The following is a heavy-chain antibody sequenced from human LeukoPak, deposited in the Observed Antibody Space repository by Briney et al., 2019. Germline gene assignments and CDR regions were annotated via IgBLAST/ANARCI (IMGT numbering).Heavy chain of an antibody. CDR1: GGSISSSSYY. D-gene: IGHD3-22*01. CDR2: IYYSGST. CDR3: ARLPNYYDSSGYYSYFDY. V-gene: IGHV4-39*01. Sequence: PSETLSLTCTVSGGSISSSSYYWGWIRQPPGKGLEWIGSIYYSGSTYYNPSLKSRVTISVDTSKNQFSLKLSSVTAADTAVYYCARLPNYYDSSGYYSYFDYWGQGTLVTVSS. J-gene: IGHJ4*02.